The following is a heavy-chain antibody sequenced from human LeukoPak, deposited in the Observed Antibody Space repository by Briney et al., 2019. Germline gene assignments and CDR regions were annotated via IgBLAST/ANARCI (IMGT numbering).Heavy chain of an antibody. CDR1: GFTFSDYY. D-gene: IGHD4-17*01. Sequence: GGSLRLSCAASGFTFSDYYMSWIRQAPGKGLEWVSYISSSGSTIHYADSVRGRFTISRDNAKNSLYLQMNSLRAEDTAVYYCARVSSATTVFDYWGQGTLVTVSS. V-gene: IGHV3-11*04. CDR2: ISSSGSTI. J-gene: IGHJ4*02. CDR3: ARVSSATTVFDY.